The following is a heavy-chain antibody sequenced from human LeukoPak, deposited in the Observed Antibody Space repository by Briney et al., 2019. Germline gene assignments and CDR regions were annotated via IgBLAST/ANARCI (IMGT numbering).Heavy chain of an antibody. CDR1: GGSFSGYY. CDR2: INHSGST. J-gene: IGHJ6*02. Sequence: SETLSLTCAVYGGSFSGYYWSWIRQPPGKGLEWIGEINHSGSTNYNPSLKSRVTISVDTSMNQFSLKLSSVTAADTAVYYCARGSGLRHLKRYYYYGMDVWGQGTTVTVSS. D-gene: IGHD5-12*01. V-gene: IGHV4-34*01. CDR3: ARGSGLRHLKRYYYYGMDV.